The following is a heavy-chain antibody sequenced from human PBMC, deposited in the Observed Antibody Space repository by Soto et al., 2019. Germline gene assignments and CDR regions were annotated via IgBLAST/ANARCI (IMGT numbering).Heavy chain of an antibody. CDR3: ASPGVNCSSTSCHSNFDY. CDR2: INAGNGNT. J-gene: IGHJ4*02. V-gene: IGHV1-3*01. Sequence: GASVKVSCKASGYTFTSYAMHWVRQAPGQRLEWMGWINAGNGNTKYSQKFQGGVTITRDTSASTAYMELSSLRSEDTAVYYCASPGVNCSSTSCHSNFDYWGQGTLVTVSS. D-gene: IGHD2-2*01. CDR1: GYTFTSYA.